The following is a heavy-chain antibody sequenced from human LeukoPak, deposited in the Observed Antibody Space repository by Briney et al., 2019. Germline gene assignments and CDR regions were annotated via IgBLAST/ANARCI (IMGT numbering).Heavy chain of an antibody. CDR2: IYYSGST. J-gene: IGHJ2*01. Sequence: SETLSLTCTVSGGSISSYYWSWIRQPPGKGLEWIGYIYYSGSTNYNPSLKSRVTISVDTSKNQFSLKLSSMTAADTAVYYCARAVAATHWYFDLWGRGTLVTVSS. V-gene: IGHV4-59*01. CDR1: GGSISSYY. D-gene: IGHD2-15*01. CDR3: ARAVAATHWYFDL.